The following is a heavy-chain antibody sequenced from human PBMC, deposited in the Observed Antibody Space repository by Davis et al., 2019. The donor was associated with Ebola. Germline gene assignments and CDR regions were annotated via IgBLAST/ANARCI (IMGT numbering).Heavy chain of an antibody. CDR3: MRELHGGEFNY. CDR2: INPSGGST. V-gene: IGHV1-46*01. CDR1: GYTFTSYY. Sequence: ASVKVSCKASGYTFTSYYMHWVRQAPGQGLEWMGIINPSGGSTSYAQKFQGRVTMTTDTSISTAYMDLSSLRSDDTAVFYCMRELHGGEFNYWGQGTLVTVSS. J-gene: IGHJ4*02. D-gene: IGHD3-16*01.